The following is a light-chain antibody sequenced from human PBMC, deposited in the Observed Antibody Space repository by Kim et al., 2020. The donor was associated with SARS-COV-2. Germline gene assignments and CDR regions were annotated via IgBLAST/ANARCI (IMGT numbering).Light chain of an antibody. Sequence: DIVMTQSPLSLPVTPGEPASISCRSSQSLLHSNGYNYLDWYLQKPGQSPQLLIYLGSNRASGVPDRFSGSGSGTDFTLKISRVEAEDVGVYYCMQALQTPPGLTFGGGTKVGIK. CDR3: MQALQTPPGLT. J-gene: IGKJ4*01. CDR1: QSLLHSNGYNY. CDR2: LGS. V-gene: IGKV2-28*01.